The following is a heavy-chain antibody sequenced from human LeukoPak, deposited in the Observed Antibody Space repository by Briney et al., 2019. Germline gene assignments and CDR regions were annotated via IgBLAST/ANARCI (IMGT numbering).Heavy chain of an antibody. CDR3: ARHVDGYTYYYYYGMDV. V-gene: IGHV4-39*01. J-gene: IGHJ6*02. CDR2: IYYSGST. Sequence: SETLSLTRSVSGGSISRSSYYWGWIRQPPGKGLEWIGSIYYSGSTYYNPSLKSRVTMSVDTSKNQFSLKLSSVTAADTAVYYCARHVDGYTYYYYYGMDVWGQGTTVTVSS. D-gene: IGHD5-24*01. CDR1: GGSISRSSYY.